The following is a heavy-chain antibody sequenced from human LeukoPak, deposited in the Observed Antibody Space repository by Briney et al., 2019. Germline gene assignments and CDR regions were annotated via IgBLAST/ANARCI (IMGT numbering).Heavy chain of an antibody. CDR2: INHSGST. CDR3: ASNRGCSSSWYWFNWFDP. D-gene: IGHD6-13*01. Sequence: SETLSLTCAVYGGSFSGYYWSWIRQPPGKGLEWIGEINHSGSTNYNPSLKSRVTISVDTSKNQFSLKLSSVTAADTAVYYCASNRGCSSSWYWFNWFDPWGQGTLVTVSS. CDR1: GGSFSGYY. V-gene: IGHV4-34*01. J-gene: IGHJ5*02.